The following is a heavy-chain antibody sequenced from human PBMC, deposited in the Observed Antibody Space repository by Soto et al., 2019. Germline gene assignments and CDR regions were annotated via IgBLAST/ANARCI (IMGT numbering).Heavy chain of an antibody. D-gene: IGHD6-13*01. J-gene: IGHJ5*02. CDR2: IIPIFGTA. Sequence: AAVKVSCKASGGTFSSYAISWVRQAPGQGLEWMGGIIPIFGTANYAQKFQGRVTITADKSTSTAYMELSSLRSEDTAVYYCASGGIAAAGTRFDPWGQGTLVTVSS. V-gene: IGHV1-69*06. CDR1: GGTFSSYA. CDR3: ASGGIAAAGTRFDP.